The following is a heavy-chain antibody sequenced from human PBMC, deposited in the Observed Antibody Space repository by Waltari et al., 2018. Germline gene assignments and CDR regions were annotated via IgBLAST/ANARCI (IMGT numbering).Heavy chain of an antibody. J-gene: IGHJ6*02. Sequence: QVQLQESGPGLVKPSETLSLTCSVSGSSISLYYWNWIRQSPGKGLEWIGNVYSTVRTHYHPALKRRGIIAGDTSKSQFSLMLSSVTAADTATYYCARLRREYDYDGMDGWGQGTAITVSS. V-gene: IGHV4-59*01. CDR1: GSSISLYY. CDR3: ARLRREYDYDGMDG. CDR2: VYSTVRT.